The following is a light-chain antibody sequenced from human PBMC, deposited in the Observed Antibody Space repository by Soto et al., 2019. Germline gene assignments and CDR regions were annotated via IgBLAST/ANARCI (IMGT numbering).Light chain of an antibody. Sequence: DIQMTQSPSSLSASVGDRVTITCRASQSISGYLNWYQQKPGKAPNLLIYAASNLQSGVPSRFSGGGSGTDFTLTISSLQPEDFATYHSQQSYSMPRTFGQGTKVEIK. V-gene: IGKV1-39*01. CDR2: AAS. CDR1: QSISGY. J-gene: IGKJ2*01. CDR3: QQSYSMPRT.